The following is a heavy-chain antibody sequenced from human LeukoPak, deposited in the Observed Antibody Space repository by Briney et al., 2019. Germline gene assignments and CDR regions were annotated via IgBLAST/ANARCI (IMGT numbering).Heavy chain of an antibody. V-gene: IGHV5-51*01. Sequence: GESLKISCKGSGYSFTNFWIGWVRQMPEKGLEWMGIIYPGDSNIRYGPSFQGQVTISADKSISTAYLQWSSLKASDTAMYYCARPSTTVTMGFDYWGQGTLVTVSS. CDR2: IYPGDSNI. J-gene: IGHJ4*02. D-gene: IGHD4-17*01. CDR3: ARPSTTVTMGFDY. CDR1: GYSFTNFW.